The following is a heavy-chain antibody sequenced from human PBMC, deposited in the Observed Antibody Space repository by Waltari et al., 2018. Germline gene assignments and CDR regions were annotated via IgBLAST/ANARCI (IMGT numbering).Heavy chain of an antibody. CDR3: ARDLYDYVWGSYQRGDY. V-gene: IGHV5-51*01. Sequence: EVQLVQSGAEVKKPGESLKISCKGSTYSFTNYWIGWVRQMSGKGLEWSVIIFPGDSDTRYSPSFQGQVTISADKSISTAYLQWSSLKASDTAMYYCARDLYDYVWGSYQRGDYWGQGTLVTVSS. CDR1: TYSFTNYW. CDR2: IFPGDSDT. J-gene: IGHJ4*02. D-gene: IGHD3-16*02.